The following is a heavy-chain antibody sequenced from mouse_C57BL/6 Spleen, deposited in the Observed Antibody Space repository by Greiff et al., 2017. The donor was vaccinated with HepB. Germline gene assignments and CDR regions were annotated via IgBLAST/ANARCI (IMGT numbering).Heavy chain of an antibody. CDR3: ARDLTVEDY. CDR2: ISDGGSYT. J-gene: IGHJ4*01. D-gene: IGHD4-1*01. Sequence: EVMLVESGGGLVKPGGSLKLSCAASGFTFSSYAMSWVRQTPEKRLEWVATISDGGSYTYYPDNVKGRFTISRDNAKNNLYLQMSHLKSEDTAMYYCARDLTVEDYWGQGTSVTVSS. CDR1: GFTFSSYA. V-gene: IGHV5-4*01.